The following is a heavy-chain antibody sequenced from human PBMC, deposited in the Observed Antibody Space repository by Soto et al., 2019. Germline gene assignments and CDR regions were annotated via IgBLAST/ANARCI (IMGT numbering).Heavy chain of an antibody. Sequence: PGGSLRLSCAASGFTFSSYGMHWVRQAPGKGLEWVAVISYDGSNKYYADSVKGRFTISRDNSKNTLYLQMNSLRAEDTAVYYCAKGLPGGLLYYYYYYGMDVWGQGTTVTVSS. CDR2: ISYDGSNK. J-gene: IGHJ6*02. D-gene: IGHD1-26*01. CDR1: GFTFSSYG. V-gene: IGHV3-30*18. CDR3: AKGLPGGLLYYYYYYGMDV.